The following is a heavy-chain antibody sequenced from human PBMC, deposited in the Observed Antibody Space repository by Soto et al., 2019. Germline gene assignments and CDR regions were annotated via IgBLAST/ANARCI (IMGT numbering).Heavy chain of an antibody. D-gene: IGHD2-15*01. CDR1: GYTFTSYG. V-gene: IGHV1-18*01. CDR3: ARNAYCSGGSCYPHYYGMDV. J-gene: IGHJ6*02. CDR2: ISAYNGNT. Sequence: QVQLVQSGAEVKKPGASVKVSCKASGYTFTSYGISWVRQAPGQGLEWMGWISAYNGNTNYAQKLQGRVTMTTDTSTSTAYMELRSLRSDDTAVYYCARNAYCSGGSCYPHYYGMDVWGQGTTVTVSS.